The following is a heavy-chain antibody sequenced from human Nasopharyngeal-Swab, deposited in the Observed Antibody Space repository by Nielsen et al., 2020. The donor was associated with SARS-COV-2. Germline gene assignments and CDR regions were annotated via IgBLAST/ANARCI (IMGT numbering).Heavy chain of an antibody. V-gene: IGHV4-39*01. CDR3: ARRGGDIVVVPADGTYYYYGMDV. J-gene: IGHJ6*02. CDR1: GGSFSGYY. D-gene: IGHD2-2*01. CDR2: IYYSGST. Sequence: SETLSLTCAVYGGSFSGYYWGWIRQPPGKGLEWIGSIYYSGSTYYNPSLKSRVTISVDTSKNQFSLKLSSVTAADTAVYYCARRGGDIVVVPADGTYYYYGMDVWGQGTTVTVSS.